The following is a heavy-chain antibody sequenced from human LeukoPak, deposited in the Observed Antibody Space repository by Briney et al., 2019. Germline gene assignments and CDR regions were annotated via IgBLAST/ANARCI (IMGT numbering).Heavy chain of an antibody. V-gene: IGHV3-30*18. CDR3: AKDRRQWLATGAFDI. CDR2: ISYDGSAK. CDR1: GFTFSNYG. D-gene: IGHD6-19*01. Sequence: GGSLRLSCAASGFTFSNYGMHWVRQAPGKGLGWVAVISYDGSAKYYGDSVKGRFTISRDSSTNTLYLQMNSLRPEDTAVYYCAKDRRQWLATGAFDIWGQGTMVTVSS. J-gene: IGHJ3*02.